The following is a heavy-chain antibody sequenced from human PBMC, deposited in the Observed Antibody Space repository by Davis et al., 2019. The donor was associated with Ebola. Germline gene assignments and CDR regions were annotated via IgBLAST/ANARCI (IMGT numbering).Heavy chain of an antibody. CDR3: ARVLNTARGPKLYYYYGMDV. J-gene: IGHJ6*02. D-gene: IGHD5-18*01. Sequence: GESLKISCAASGFNFRSYGMHWVRQAPDKGLEGVAVISYDGSNKYYADSVKGRFTISRDNSKNTLYLQMNSLRAEDTAVYYCARVLNTARGPKLYYYYGMDVWGQGTTVTVSS. V-gene: IGHV3-30*19. CDR1: GFNFRSYG. CDR2: ISYDGSNK.